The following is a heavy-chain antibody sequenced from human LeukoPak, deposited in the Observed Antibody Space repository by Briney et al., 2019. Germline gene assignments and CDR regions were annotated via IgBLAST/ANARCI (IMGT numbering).Heavy chain of an antibody. V-gene: IGHV3-48*03. D-gene: IGHD6-13*01. J-gene: IGHJ4*02. CDR1: GFTFSSYE. Sequence: GGSLRLSCAASGFTFSSYEMNWVRQAPGKGLEWVSYISSSGSTIYYADSVKGRFTISRDNAKNTLYLQMNSLRADDTAVYYCARGAYSSSWLNFDYWGQGTLVTVSS. CDR2: ISSSGSTI. CDR3: ARGAYSSSWLNFDY.